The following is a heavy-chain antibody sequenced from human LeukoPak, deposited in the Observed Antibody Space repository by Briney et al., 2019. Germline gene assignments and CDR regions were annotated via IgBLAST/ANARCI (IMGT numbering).Heavy chain of an antibody. CDR3: AKEGGDGSPFDY. J-gene: IGHJ4*02. V-gene: IGHV3-30*02. CDR2: IRFDGSTQ. D-gene: IGHD5-24*01. CDR1: GFIFSNYG. Sequence: GGSLRLSCAASGFIFSNYGMHWVRHSPDKGLEWVRIIRFDGSTQYYADSVKGRFTISRDNSKDTLYLQMFSLRLEDTGVYYCAKEGGDGSPFDYWGQGILVTVSS.